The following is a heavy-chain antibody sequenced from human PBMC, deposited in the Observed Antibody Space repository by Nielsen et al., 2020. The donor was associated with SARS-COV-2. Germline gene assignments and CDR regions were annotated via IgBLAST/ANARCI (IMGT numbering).Heavy chain of an antibody. V-gene: IGHV4-59*01. Sequence: WLRQPPGKGLEWIGYIYYSGSTNYNPSLKSRVTISVDTSKNQFSLKLSSVTAADTAVYYCARAGGIDYYYDSSGYYHWYFDLWGRGTLVTVSS. D-gene: IGHD3-22*01. J-gene: IGHJ2*01. CDR2: IYYSGST. CDR3: ARAGGIDYYYDSSGYYHWYFDL.